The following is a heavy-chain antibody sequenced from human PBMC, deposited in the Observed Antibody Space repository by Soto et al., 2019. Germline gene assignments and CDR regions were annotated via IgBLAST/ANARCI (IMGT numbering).Heavy chain of an antibody. Sequence: GGSLRLSCAAPGFRFSDYTMIWVRQAPGKGLEWVSYVSSSGVSKLYADSVKGRFTISRDNAKNSLYLHMNSLRGEDTAVYYCARDIYGDYVVEHWGQGTLVTVSS. D-gene: IGHD4-17*01. CDR2: VSSSGVSK. V-gene: IGHV3-48*01. J-gene: IGHJ4*01. CDR3: ARDIYGDYVVEH. CDR1: GFRFSDYT.